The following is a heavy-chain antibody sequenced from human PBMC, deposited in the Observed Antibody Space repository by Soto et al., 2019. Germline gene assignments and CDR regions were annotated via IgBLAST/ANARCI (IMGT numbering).Heavy chain of an antibody. D-gene: IGHD3-22*01. Sequence: ASVKVSCKASGYTFTSYGISWVRQTTKQGLEWMGWISAYNGNTNYAQKLQGRVTMTTDTSTSTAYMELRSLRSDDTAVYYCATYYYDSSGPSNWFDPWGQGTLVTVSS. CDR3: ATYYYDSSGPSNWFDP. V-gene: IGHV1-18*01. J-gene: IGHJ5*02. CDR1: GYTFTSYG. CDR2: ISAYNGNT.